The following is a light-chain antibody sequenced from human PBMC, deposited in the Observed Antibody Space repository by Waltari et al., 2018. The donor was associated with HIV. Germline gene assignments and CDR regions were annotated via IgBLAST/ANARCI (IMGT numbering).Light chain of an antibody. CDR1: QSVLYSSNNKNY. V-gene: IGKV4-1*01. CDR3: QQYVTTPIT. CDR2: WAS. Sequence: DIVVTQSPDSLAVSLGARAPVTCKSSQSVLYSSNNKNYLAWYQQRPGQPPRLLIYWASVRDSGVPDRFSGSGSGTDFTLTISSLQAEDVATYYCQQYVTTPITFGQGTRLEIK. J-gene: IGKJ5*01.